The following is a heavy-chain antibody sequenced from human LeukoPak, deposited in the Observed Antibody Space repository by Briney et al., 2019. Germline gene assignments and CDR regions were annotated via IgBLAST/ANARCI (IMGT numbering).Heavy chain of an antibody. D-gene: IGHD2-2*01. CDR2: IYSGGST. J-gene: IGHJ4*02. V-gene: IGHV3-66*01. CDR1: GFTVSSNY. CDR3: ARDYCSSSTCQDGLFDY. Sequence: PGGSLRLSCAASGFTVSSNYMSWVRQAPGKGLEWVSVIYSGGSTYYADSVKGRFTISRDNSKNTLYLQMNSLRAEDTAVYYCARDYCSSSTCQDGLFDYWGQGTLVIVSS.